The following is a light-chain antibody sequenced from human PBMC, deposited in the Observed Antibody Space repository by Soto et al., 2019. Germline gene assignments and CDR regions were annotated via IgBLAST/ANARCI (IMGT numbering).Light chain of an antibody. CDR2: GAT. CDR1: QGISNF. Sequence: DMQMTQSPSSLSASVGDRVTITCRASQGISNFLAWYQQKPGKVPKLLIYGATTLQSGVPSRFSGSGSGIDFTLTITSLQSEDFATYYCQKSKNAPFTFGPGTKVDV. J-gene: IGKJ3*01. CDR3: QKSKNAPFT. V-gene: IGKV1-27*01.